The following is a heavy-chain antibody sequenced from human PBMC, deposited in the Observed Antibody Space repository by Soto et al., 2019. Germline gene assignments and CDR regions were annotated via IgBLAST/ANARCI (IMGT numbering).Heavy chain of an antibody. D-gene: IGHD1-26*01. CDR2: ISDSGGTS. Sequence: EVQLVDSGGGLVQPGGSLRLSCAASGFIFSNYVMSWVRQAPGKGLEWVSSISDSGGTSYYADSVKGRFTISRDNSKNTLDLQMNSLRADDTAIYYCAKRPRALLTFDYWGQGTLVTVSS. V-gene: IGHV3-23*04. J-gene: IGHJ4*02. CDR3: AKRPRALLTFDY. CDR1: GFIFSNYV.